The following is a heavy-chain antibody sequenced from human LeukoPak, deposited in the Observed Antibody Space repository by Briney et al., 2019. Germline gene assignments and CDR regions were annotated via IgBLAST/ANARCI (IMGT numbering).Heavy chain of an antibody. Sequence: SSETLSLTCSVSGDSISLSFYYWGWIRQPPGKALEWIGSVYYSGTTSYNPSLKSRVTISVDMSKNHFSLRLRSVTAADTAMYYCARGTLYRGWSYYLDFWGQGTLVTVSS. J-gene: IGHJ4*02. CDR2: VYYSGTT. CDR1: GDSISLSFYY. CDR3: ARGTLYRGWSYYLDF. D-gene: IGHD6-19*01. V-gene: IGHV4-39*07.